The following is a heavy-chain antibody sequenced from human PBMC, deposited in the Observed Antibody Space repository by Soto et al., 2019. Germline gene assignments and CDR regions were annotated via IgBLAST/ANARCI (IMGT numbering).Heavy chain of an antibody. CDR3: AKGSGGNYPENRVFDY. V-gene: IGHV3-23*01. D-gene: IGHD1-7*01. J-gene: IGHJ4*02. Sequence: EVQLLESGGGLVQPGGSLRLSCATSGFTFSNYAMTWVRQTPEKGLEWASTLSTTGGITLYADSVKGRFTVSRDNSKNTLYLQMDSLRVEDTAIYYCAKGSGGNYPENRVFDYWGQGTRVTVSS. CDR1: GFTFSNYA. CDR2: LSTTGGIT.